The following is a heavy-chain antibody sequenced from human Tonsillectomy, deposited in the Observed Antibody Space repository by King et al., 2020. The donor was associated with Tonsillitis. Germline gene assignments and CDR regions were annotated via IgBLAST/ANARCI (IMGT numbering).Heavy chain of an antibody. CDR3: ARQLWFAKLYNWFDP. D-gene: IGHD3-10*01. Sequence: QLVQSGAEVKKPGASVKVSCKTSGYTFSSYEIMWVRQPPGQGLEWMGWISADNGNTNYAQKFQGRVTMTTDTSTNTAFLELRSLTSDDTAVYYCARQLWFAKLYNWFDPWGQGTLVTVSS. CDR1: GYTFSSYE. V-gene: IGHV1-18*04. CDR2: ISADNGNT. J-gene: IGHJ5*02.